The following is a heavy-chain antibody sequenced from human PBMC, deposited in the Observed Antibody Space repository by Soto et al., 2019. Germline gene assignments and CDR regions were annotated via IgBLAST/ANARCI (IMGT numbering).Heavy chain of an antibody. CDR3: ARSTGYYFDY. J-gene: IGHJ4*02. V-gene: IGHV4-61*01. CDR1: GGSVSSGSYY. D-gene: IGHD2-8*02. CDR2: IYYSGST. Sequence: SETLSLTCTVSGGSVSSGSYYWSWIRQPPGKGLEWIGYIYYSGSTNYNPSLKSRVTISVDTSKNQFSLKLSSVTAADTAVYYCARSTGYYFDYWVQGTLVTVSS.